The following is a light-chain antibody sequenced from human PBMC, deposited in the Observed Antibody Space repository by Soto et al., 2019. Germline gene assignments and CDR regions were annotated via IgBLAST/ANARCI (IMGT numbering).Light chain of an antibody. CDR2: AAS. CDR1: QDIRNF. J-gene: IGKJ3*01. Sequence: DIQMTQSPTSLSASVGDRVTITCRASQDIRNFVAWYQQKPGKAPKLLIYAASTLQSGVPSRFSGSGSGTDFTLTIHSLQPEDVATYSCQKYSSVPVFGYGPKVEIK. CDR3: QKYSSVPV. V-gene: IGKV1-27*01.